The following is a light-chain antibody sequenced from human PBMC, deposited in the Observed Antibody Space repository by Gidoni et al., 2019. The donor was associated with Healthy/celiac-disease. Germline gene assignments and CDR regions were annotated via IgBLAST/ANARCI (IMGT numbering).Light chain of an antibody. CDR2: WAS. J-gene: IGKJ2*01. CDR3: QQYYSNPRT. Sequence: ILLTQSPDSLAVSLGERATINCKSSQSVLYSSNNKNYLAWYQQKPGQPPKLLIYWASTRECGVPERFSGSGSGTDFTLTISSLQAEDVAVYYCQQYYSNPRTFGQGTKLEIK. CDR1: QSVLYSSNNKNY. V-gene: IGKV4-1*01.